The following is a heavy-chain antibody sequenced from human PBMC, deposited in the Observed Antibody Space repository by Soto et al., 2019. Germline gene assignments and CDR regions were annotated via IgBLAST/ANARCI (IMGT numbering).Heavy chain of an antibody. CDR3: ARGGWNDEGYYYGMDV. J-gene: IGHJ6*02. D-gene: IGHD1-1*01. V-gene: IGHV6-1*01. CDR2: TYYRSKWYS. Sequence: PSQTVSVTCSISWASFSRNIVACNCIRQSPSGGLQWLGRTYYRSKWYSEYAPSVKSRITINPDTAKNQFALQLKSVTPDDSGVYYCARGGWNDEGYYYGMDVWGQGITVTVSS. CDR1: WASFSRNIVA.